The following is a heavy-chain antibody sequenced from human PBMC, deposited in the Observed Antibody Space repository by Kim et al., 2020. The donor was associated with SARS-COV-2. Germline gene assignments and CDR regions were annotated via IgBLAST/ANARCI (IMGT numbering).Heavy chain of an antibody. D-gene: IGHD3-16*02. CDR1: GFTFSSYA. V-gene: IGHV3-23*01. J-gene: IGHJ4*02. CDR3: AKGGYDYVWGSYRTNYY. Sequence: GGSLRLSCAASGFTFSSYAMSWVRQAPGKGLEWVSAISGSGGSTYYADSVKGRFTISRDNSKNTLYLQMNSLRAEDTAVYYCAKGGYDYVWGSYRTNYYWGQGTLVTVSS. CDR2: ISGSGGST.